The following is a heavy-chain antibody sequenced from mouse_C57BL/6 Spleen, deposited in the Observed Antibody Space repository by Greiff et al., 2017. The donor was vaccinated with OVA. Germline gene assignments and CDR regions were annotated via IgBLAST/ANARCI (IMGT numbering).Heavy chain of an antibody. CDR3: ARSGDYDGYYFDY. CDR1: GYTFTDYY. V-gene: IGHV1-19*01. D-gene: IGHD2-4*01. Sequence: EVKLVESGPVLVKPGASVKMSCKASGYTFTDYYMNWVKQSHGKSLEWIGVINPYNGGTSYNQKFKGKATLTVDKSSSTAYMELNSLTSEDSAVYYCARSGDYDGYYFDYWGQGTTLTVSS. J-gene: IGHJ2*01. CDR2: INPYNGGT.